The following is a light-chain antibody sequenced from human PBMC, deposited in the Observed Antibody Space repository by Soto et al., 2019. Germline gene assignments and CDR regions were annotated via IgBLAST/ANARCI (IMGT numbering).Light chain of an antibody. CDR2: DVS. CDR1: NSDVGGYNY. CDR3: ASYTNSITYV. J-gene: IGLJ1*01. V-gene: IGLV2-14*03. Sequence: QSALTRPASVSVSPGQSITRSCTGTNSDVGGYNYVSWYQQHPGKAPKLLIYDVSSRPSGLSNRFSGSKSGNTASLIISGLQAEDEADYYCASYTNSITYVFGSGTKVTVL.